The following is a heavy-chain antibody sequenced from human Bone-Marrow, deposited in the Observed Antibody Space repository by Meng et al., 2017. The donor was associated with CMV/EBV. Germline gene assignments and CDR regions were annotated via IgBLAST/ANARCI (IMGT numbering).Heavy chain of an antibody. J-gene: IGHJ4*02. CDR3: ARDTWYSGGKTPDFDY. D-gene: IGHD1-26*01. CDR1: GYTFTSYD. Sequence: ASVKVSCKASGYTFTSYDISWVRQAPGQGLEWMGWISAYNGNTNYAKKLQGRVTMTTDTSTSTAYMELRSLRSDDTAVYYCARDTWYSGGKTPDFDYWGQGTLVTVSS. V-gene: IGHV1-18*01. CDR2: ISAYNGNT.